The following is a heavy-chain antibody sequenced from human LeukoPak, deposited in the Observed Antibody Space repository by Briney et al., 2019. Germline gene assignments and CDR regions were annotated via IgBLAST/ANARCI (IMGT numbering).Heavy chain of an antibody. J-gene: IGHJ6*03. CDR2: IYSGGST. V-gene: IGHV3-53*01. CDR1: GFTVSSNY. Sequence: GGSLRLSCAASGFTVSSNYMSWVRQAPGKGLEWVSVIYSGGSTYYAASVKGRFTISRDNSKNTLYLQMNSLRAEDTAVYYCAREIAVAGMPDYYYYYMDVWGKGTTVTVSS. D-gene: IGHD6-19*01. CDR3: AREIAVAGMPDYYYYYMDV.